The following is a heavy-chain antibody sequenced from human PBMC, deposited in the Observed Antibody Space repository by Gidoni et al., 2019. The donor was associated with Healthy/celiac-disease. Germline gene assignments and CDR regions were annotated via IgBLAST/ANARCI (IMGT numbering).Heavy chain of an antibody. CDR3: ARGSVVITSYYFDY. J-gene: IGHJ4*02. Sequence: EVQLVEYGGGWIQPGGSLRLSCADSWLTVSSTYMSWVRQAPGKGLEWGSVIYSGVSTYYADSVKGRFTISIDNSKNTLYLQMTSLRAEDTAVYYCARGSVVITSYYFDYWGQGTLVTVSS. CDR2: IYSGVST. D-gene: IGHD3-22*01. CDR1: WLTVSSTY. V-gene: IGHV3-53*01.